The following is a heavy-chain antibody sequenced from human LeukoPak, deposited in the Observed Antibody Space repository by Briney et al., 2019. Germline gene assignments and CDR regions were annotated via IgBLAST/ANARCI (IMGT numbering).Heavy chain of an antibody. J-gene: IGHJ3*02. V-gene: IGHV1-58*01. CDR1: GFTFTTSA. Sequence: SVKVSCKASGFTFTTSAVQWVRQARGQRLEWIGWIVVGSGNTNNAQKFQERVTITRDMSTSTAYMELSSLRSDDTAVYYCAADPYDSSGSGAFDIWGQGTMVTVSS. CDR2: IVVGSGNT. D-gene: IGHD3-22*01. CDR3: AADPYDSSGSGAFDI.